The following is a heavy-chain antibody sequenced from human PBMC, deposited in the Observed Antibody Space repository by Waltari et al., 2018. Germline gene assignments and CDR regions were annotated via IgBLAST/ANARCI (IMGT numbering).Heavy chain of an antibody. D-gene: IGHD2-15*01. Sequence: QLQLQESGPGLVKPSGTLSLTCAVSVDSMNNWWSWVRQPPGKGLEWIGQVLRDGRTNYNPSFASRVTMSIDTSNYQFSLRVASVTAADTAVYYCARDRGRGLYLDSWGPGILVTVSP. J-gene: IGHJ4*02. CDR2: VLRDGRT. CDR1: VDSMNNW. V-gene: IGHV4-4*02. CDR3: ARDRGRGLYLDS.